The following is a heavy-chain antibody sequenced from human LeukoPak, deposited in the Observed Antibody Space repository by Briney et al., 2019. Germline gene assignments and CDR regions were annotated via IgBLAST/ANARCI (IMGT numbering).Heavy chain of an antibody. CDR3: ARDLSWNELYGMDV. CDR2: INSDGSST. D-gene: IGHD1-1*01. Sequence: GGSLRLSCEASGFTFSSYWMHWVRQAPGKGLAWVSRINSDGSSTSYADSVKGRFTISRDNAKNTLYLQMNSLRAEDTAVYYCARDLSWNELYGMDVWGKGTTVTVSS. CDR1: GFTFSSYW. J-gene: IGHJ6*04. V-gene: IGHV3-74*01.